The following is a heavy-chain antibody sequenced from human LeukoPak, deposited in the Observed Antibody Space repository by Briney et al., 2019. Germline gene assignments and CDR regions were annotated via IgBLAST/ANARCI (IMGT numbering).Heavy chain of an antibody. CDR3: AKFRIAVAGADWFDP. V-gene: IGHV3-23*01. Sequence: GGSLRLSCAASGFTFSSYAVSWVRQAPGKGLEWVSAISGSGGSTYYADSVKGRFTISRDNSKNTLYLQMNSLRAEDTAVYYCAKFRIAVAGADWFDPWGQGTLVTVSS. CDR2: ISGSGGST. D-gene: IGHD6-19*01. J-gene: IGHJ5*02. CDR1: GFTFSSYA.